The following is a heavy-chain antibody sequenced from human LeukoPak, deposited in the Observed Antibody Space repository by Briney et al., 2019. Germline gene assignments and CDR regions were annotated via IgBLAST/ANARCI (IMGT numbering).Heavy chain of an antibody. CDR1: GYTFVGYF. CDR3: ARGAKSFYYYGMDV. Sequence: ASVKVSCKASGYTFVGYFMYWVRQVPGQGLECMGWINPTSSVTNYAQHFQGRVTMTSDTSISTTYMELSRLTSDDTAVYYCARGAKSFYYYGMDVWGQGTTVTVSS. V-gene: IGHV1-2*02. D-gene: IGHD3-16*01. CDR2: INPTSSVT. J-gene: IGHJ6*02.